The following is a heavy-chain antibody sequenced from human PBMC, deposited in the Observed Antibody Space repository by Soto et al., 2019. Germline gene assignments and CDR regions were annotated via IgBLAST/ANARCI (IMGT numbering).Heavy chain of an antibody. J-gene: IGHJ5*02. CDR1: GGTFSSYA. CDR2: IIPIFGTA. V-gene: IGHV1-69*06. CDR3: AREGVGGYYGSGRLNWFDP. D-gene: IGHD3-10*01. Sequence: QVQLVQSGAEVKKPGSSVKVSCKASGGTFSSYAISWVRQAPGQGLEWMGGIIPIFGTANYAQKFQGRVTIPAEKSTRTANRERGSLRSGDRAVYYGAREGVGGYYGSGRLNWFDPWGQGTLVTVSS.